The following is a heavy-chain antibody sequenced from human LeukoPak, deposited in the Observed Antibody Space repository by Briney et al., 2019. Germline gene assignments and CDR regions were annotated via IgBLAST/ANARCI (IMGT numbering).Heavy chain of an antibody. D-gene: IGHD2-15*01. CDR3: ACSGGSWVTDAFDI. J-gene: IGHJ3*02. Sequence: KHGEPLKISCKGSGNRFTSYWNGWVRQMPGKGLEGMGIIYPGNYDTRYSPSFQGQVNISANKSISTAYLQWSRLKASDTAMYYCACSGGSWVTDAFDIWGQGTMVTVSS. CDR2: IYPGNYDT. V-gene: IGHV5-51*01. CDR1: GNRFTSYW.